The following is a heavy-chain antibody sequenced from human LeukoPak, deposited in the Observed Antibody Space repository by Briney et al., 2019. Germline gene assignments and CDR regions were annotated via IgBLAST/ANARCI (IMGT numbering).Heavy chain of an antibody. D-gene: IGHD3-22*01. J-gene: IGHJ4*02. V-gene: IGHV4-4*07. CDR2: IYTSGST. Sequence: SETLSLTCTVSGGSISSYYWSWIRQPAGKGLEWIGRIYTSGSTNYNPSLKSRVTMSVDTSKNQFSLKLSSMTAADTAVYWCAGVLRVEMVVNYWGQGTLVTASS. CDR1: GGSISSYY. CDR3: AGVLRVEMVVNY.